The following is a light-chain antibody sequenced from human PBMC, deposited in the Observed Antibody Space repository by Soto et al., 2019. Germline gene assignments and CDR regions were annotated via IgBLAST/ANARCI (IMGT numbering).Light chain of an antibody. CDR3: QHYDSYSPWM. Sequence: DIQMTQSPSTLSASVGDRVTITCRASQGVVRWLAWYQQKPGKAPKLLIYDASSLESGVPSRFSGSGAGTEFTLTISSLQPDDFATYYCQHYDSYSPWMFGQGTRVEI. J-gene: IGKJ1*01. CDR1: QGVVRW. CDR2: DAS. V-gene: IGKV1-5*01.